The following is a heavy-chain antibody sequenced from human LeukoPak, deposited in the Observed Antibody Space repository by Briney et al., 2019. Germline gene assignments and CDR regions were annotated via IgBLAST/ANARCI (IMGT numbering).Heavy chain of an antibody. CDR2: VNPHSGTT. J-gene: IGHJ3*02. CDR3: ARIGGYYDSGVYDSHGFDK. V-gene: IGHV1-2*02. Sequence: ASVTVSFTSSVSTFIDYYLHWLRQAPGQGLEWMGWVNPHSGTTTYAQQFQGRVTMTRDTATNTVHMELTSLRSDDTALYFCARIGGYYDSGVYDSHGFDKWGQGTMVIVSS. CDR1: VSTFIDYY. D-gene: IGHD3-22*01.